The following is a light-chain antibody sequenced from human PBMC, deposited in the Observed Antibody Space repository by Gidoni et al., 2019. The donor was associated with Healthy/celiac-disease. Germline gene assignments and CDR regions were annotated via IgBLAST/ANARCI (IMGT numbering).Light chain of an antibody. Sequence: ALTQLASVSASPGQSITISCTGPCSDVGGYNYVSWYQQHPGKAPKLMIYDVSNRPSGVSNRFSGSKSGNTASLTISGLQAEDEADYYCSSYTSSSTVVFGGGTKLTVL. CDR1: CSDVGGYNY. CDR2: DVS. CDR3: SSYTSSSTVV. J-gene: IGLJ2*01. V-gene: IGLV2-14*01.